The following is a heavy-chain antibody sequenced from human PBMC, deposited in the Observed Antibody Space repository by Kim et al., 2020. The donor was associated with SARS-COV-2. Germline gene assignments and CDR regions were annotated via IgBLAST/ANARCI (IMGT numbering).Heavy chain of an antibody. CDR3: AKKSGDNQLLYEYFQH. V-gene: IGHV3-23*01. D-gene: IGHD2-2*01. J-gene: IGHJ1*01. Sequence: SVKGRFTISRDNSKNTLYLQMNSLRAEDTAVYYCAKKSGDNQLLYEYFQHWGQGTLVTVSS.